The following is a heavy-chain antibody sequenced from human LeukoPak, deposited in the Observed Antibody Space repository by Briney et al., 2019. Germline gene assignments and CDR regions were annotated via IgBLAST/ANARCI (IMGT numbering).Heavy chain of an antibody. D-gene: IGHD3-10*01. V-gene: IGHV4-4*07. J-gene: IGHJ4*02. Sequence: PSETLSLTCTGSGGSISYYYWRWIRQPAGKGLEWIGRIYASGSTTYNPSLESRVTISVAMSNSHFSLKLICAADADTDWDSGARRTLVRDGGGLDYWGQGTLVTVSS. CDR3: ARRTLVRDGGGLDY. CDR1: GGSISYYY. CDR2: IYASGST.